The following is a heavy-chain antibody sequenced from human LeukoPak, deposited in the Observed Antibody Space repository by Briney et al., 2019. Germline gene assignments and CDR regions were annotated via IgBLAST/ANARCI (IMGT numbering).Heavy chain of an antibody. V-gene: IGHV4-61*01. D-gene: IGHD2-2*01. CDR3: ARLYCSRTSCYYSN. CDR1: GGSVSSVSYY. J-gene: IGHJ4*02. Sequence: SETLSLTCTVSGGSVSSVSYYWSWIRQPPGKGLEWIGYIYYSGSSSYNPALKSRVTISLDTSKNQFSLKLRSVTAADTAIYYCARLYCSRTSCYYSNWGQGTLVTVSS. CDR2: IYYSGSS.